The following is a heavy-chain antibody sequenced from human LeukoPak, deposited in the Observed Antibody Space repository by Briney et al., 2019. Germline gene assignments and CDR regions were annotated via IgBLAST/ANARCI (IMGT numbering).Heavy chain of an antibody. J-gene: IGHJ4*02. CDR3: AKEGYCGGDCYREFDY. Sequence: GGSLRLSCAASGFTFSSYAMSWVRQAPGKGLEWVSGISGSGGSTYYADSVKGRFTISGDNSKNTLYLQMNSLRAEDTAVYYCAKEGYCGGDCYREFDYWGQGTLVTVSS. D-gene: IGHD2-21*02. CDR1: GFTFSSYA. CDR2: ISGSGGST. V-gene: IGHV3-23*01.